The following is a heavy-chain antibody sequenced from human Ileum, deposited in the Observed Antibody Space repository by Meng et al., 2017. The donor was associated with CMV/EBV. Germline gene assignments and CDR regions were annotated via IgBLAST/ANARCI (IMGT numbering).Heavy chain of an antibody. V-gene: IGHV4-39*07. D-gene: IGHD3-22*01. J-gene: IGHJ5*02. CDR3: ARGGYYYWFDP. Sequence: SETLSLTCTFSGGSISSSSYYWCWIRQPPGKGLEWIGSIYYSGSTYYNPSLKSRVTISVDTSKNQFSLKLSSVTAADTAVYYCARGGYYYWFDPWGQGTLVTVSS. CDR1: GGSISSSSYY. CDR2: IYYSGST.